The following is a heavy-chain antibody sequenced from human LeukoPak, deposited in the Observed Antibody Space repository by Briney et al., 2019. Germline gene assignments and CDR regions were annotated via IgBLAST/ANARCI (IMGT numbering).Heavy chain of an antibody. CDR2: IYYSGST. CDR3: VRTYSGYGGGDY. D-gene: IGHD5-12*01. Sequence: SETLSLTCTVSGGSISSSSYYWGWIRQPPGKGLEWIGSIYYSGSTYYNPSLKSRVTISVDTSKNQFSLKLSSVTAADTAVYYCVRTYSGYGGGDYWGQGTLVTVSS. J-gene: IGHJ4*02. CDR1: GGSISSSSYY. V-gene: IGHV4-39*07.